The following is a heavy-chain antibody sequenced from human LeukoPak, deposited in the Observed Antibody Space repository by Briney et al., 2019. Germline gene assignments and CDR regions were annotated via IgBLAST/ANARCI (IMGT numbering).Heavy chain of an antibody. Sequence: GGSLRLSCAASGFTVSSNYMSWVRQAPGKGLEWVSVIYSGGSTYYADSVKGRFTISRDNSKNTLYLQMNSLRAEDTAVYYCAGEWSVAGTYNWFDPWGQGTLVTVSS. D-gene: IGHD6-19*01. CDR1: GFTVSSNY. V-gene: IGHV3-66*02. CDR2: IYSGGST. CDR3: AGEWSVAGTYNWFDP. J-gene: IGHJ5*02.